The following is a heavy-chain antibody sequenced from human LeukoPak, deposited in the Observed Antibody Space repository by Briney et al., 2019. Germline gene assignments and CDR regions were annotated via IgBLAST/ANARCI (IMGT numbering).Heavy chain of an antibody. D-gene: IGHD3-10*01. CDR2: ISGKDGYT. J-gene: IGHJ4*02. Sequence: ASVKVSCVTTVDSLDKYVFHWVRLAPGKGLTWMGWISGKDGYTRYAQKFEGRVTMTTDTSSTTVYLELRSLTSDDTAVYYCAREKLWLGDFPFDDWGQGTLVTVSS. CDR1: VDSLDKYV. CDR3: AREKLWLGDFPFDD. V-gene: IGHV1-18*01.